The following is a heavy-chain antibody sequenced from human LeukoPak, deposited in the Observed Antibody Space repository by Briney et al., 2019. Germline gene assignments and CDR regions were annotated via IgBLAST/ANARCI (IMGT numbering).Heavy chain of an antibody. Sequence: SETLSLTCTVSGGSISSYYWSWIRQPAGKGLEWIGRIYTSGSTNYNLSLKSRVTMSVDTSKNQFSLKLSSVTAADTAVYYCARCNEYGDLFDYWGQGTLVTVSS. CDR2: IYTSGST. D-gene: IGHD4-17*01. V-gene: IGHV4-4*07. CDR3: ARCNEYGDLFDY. CDR1: GGSISSYY. J-gene: IGHJ4*02.